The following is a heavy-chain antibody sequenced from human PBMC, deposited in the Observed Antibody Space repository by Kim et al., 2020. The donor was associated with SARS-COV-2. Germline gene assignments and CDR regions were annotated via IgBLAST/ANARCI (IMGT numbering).Heavy chain of an antibody. CDR2: MNPNSGNT. CDR3: ARGYCSSTSCLRGIAVAATGDY. V-gene: IGHV1-8*02. CDR1: GYTFTSYD. D-gene: IGHD2-2*01. Sequence: ASVKVSCKASGYTFTSYDINWVRQATGQGLEWMGWMNPNSGNTGYAQKFQGRVTMTRNTSISTAYMELSSLRSEDTAVYYCARGYCSSTSCLRGIAVAATGDYWGQGTLVTVSS. J-gene: IGHJ4*02.